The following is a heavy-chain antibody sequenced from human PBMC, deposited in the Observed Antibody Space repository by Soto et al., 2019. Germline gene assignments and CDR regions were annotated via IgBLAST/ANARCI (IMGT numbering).Heavy chain of an antibody. CDR3: AREVSWQWLVPNPFDY. CDR2: INAGNSNT. Sequence: ASVKVSCKASGYTFTTNAIHWVRQAPGQRLEWMGWINAGNSNTKYSQKFQGRVTITRDTSASTAYMELSSLRSEDTAVYYCAREVSWQWLVPNPFDYWGQGTLVTVPQ. J-gene: IGHJ4*02. D-gene: IGHD6-19*01. V-gene: IGHV1-3*01. CDR1: GYTFTTNA.